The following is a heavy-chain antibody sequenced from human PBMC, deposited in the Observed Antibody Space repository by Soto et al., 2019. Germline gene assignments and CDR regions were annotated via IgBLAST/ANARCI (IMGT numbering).Heavy chain of an antibody. Sequence: PGGSLRLSCAASGFTFSSYWMSWVRQAPGKGLEWVANIKQDGSEKYYVDSVKGRFTISRDNAKNSLYLQMNSLRAEDTAVYYCARDRVAVAGKGYYYYMEVWGKGTTVTVSS. V-gene: IGHV3-7*01. CDR2: IKQDGSEK. J-gene: IGHJ6*03. D-gene: IGHD6-19*01. CDR1: GFTFSSYW. CDR3: ARDRVAVAGKGYYYYMEV.